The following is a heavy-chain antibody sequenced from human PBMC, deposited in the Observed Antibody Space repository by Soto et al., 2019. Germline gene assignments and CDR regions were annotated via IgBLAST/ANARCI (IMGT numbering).Heavy chain of an antibody. CDR1: GLTIRSYW. V-gene: IGHV3-7*01. CDR2: IRQDGSAK. J-gene: IGHJ4*02. D-gene: IGHD3-16*01. CDR3: ARVYTCFGEVTRYHLDY. Sequence: QPGGSLRLSCAASGLTIRSYWMSWVRQAPGKGLGWVANIRQDGSAKYYADSVKGRFTISRDNAKNSLHLQMNSLRAEDTAVYYCARVYTCFGEVTRYHLDYWGQGIQVTVSS.